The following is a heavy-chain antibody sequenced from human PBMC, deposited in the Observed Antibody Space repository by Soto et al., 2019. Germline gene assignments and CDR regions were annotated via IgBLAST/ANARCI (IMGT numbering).Heavy chain of an antibody. CDR1: GFTFSSYA. CDR2: ISSSGDRT. Sequence: EVQLLESGGGLVQPGGSLRLSCAASGFTFSSYAMNWVRQAPGKGLEWVSAISSSGDRTYYADSVKGRFTIFRDNSKKTLYIPVNGLRADDTAVYYCAKSKLYCSGTSCYVFDFWGQGTLVTVSS. V-gene: IGHV3-23*01. D-gene: IGHD2-2*01. J-gene: IGHJ4*02. CDR3: AKSKLYCSGTSCYVFDF.